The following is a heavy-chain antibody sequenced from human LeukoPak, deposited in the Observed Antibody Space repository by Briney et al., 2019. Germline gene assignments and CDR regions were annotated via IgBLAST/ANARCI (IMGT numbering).Heavy chain of an antibody. Sequence: SQTLSLTCTVSGGSISSGDYYWSWIRQPPGKGLEWIGYIYYSGSTYYNPSLKSRVTISVDTSKNQFSLKLSSVTAADTAVYYCARRWADITQPLDYWGQGTLVTVSS. CDR1: GGSISSGDYY. CDR3: ARRWADITQPLDY. J-gene: IGHJ4*02. CDR2: IYYSGST. D-gene: IGHD1-14*01. V-gene: IGHV4-30-4*01.